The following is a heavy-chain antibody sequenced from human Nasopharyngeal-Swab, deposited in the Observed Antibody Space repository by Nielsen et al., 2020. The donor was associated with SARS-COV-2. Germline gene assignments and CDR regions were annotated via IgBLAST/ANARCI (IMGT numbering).Heavy chain of an antibody. D-gene: IGHD3-3*01. J-gene: IGHJ4*02. CDR3: AKGVKYDFWNGTWGD. CDR1: GFTFDDYA. V-gene: IGHV3-9*01. Sequence: GGSLRLSCAASGFTFDDYAMHWVRQAPGKGLEWVSGISWNSGSTGYADSVKGRFTISRDNAKNSLYLQMNSLRAEDTALYYCAKGVKYDFWNGTWGDWGQGTLVTVSS. CDR2: ISWNSGST.